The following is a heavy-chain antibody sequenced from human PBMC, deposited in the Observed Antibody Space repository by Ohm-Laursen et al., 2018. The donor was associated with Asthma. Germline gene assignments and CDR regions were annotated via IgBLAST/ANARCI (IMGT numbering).Heavy chain of an antibody. V-gene: IGHV4-59*01. J-gene: IGHJ4*02. D-gene: IGHD3-9*01. CDR3: VREDFDWPPGYCDY. CDR1: GGSLSVFN. CDR2: VFESGTT. Sequence: SETLSLTRTVSGGSLSVFNWSWLRQPPGKGLEWIGYVFESGTTHYNPSLKSRVAMAVDTTKNEISLKLSSVTAADTAVYYCVREDFDWPPGYCDYWGQGTLVTVSS.